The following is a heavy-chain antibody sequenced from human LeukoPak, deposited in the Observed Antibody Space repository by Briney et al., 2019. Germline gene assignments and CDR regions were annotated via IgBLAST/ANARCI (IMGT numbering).Heavy chain of an antibody. CDR1: GFTFSNYW. V-gene: IGHV3-7*05. J-gene: IGHJ4*02. CDR2: IKSDGSEK. Sequence: GGSLRLSCAASGFTFSNYWMSWVRQAPGEGLEWVANIKSDGSEKYYADTVKGRFTISRDNAKNSLYLQVNSLRAEDTAVYYCARIGAGPAGFDFWGQGTLVTVSS. D-gene: IGHD3-16*01. CDR3: ARIGAGPAGFDF.